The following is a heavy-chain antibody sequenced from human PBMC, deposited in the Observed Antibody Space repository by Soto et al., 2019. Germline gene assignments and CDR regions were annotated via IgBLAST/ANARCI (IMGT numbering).Heavy chain of an antibody. Sequence: SVKVSCKASGGTFSSYAISWVRQAPGQGLEWMGGIIPIFGTANYAPKFQGRVTITADKSTSTAYMELSSLRSEDTAVYYCARGGGYDSGAYYYYGMDVWGQGTTVTVSS. V-gene: IGHV1-69*06. D-gene: IGHD5-12*01. J-gene: IGHJ6*02. CDR3: ARGGGYDSGAYYYYGMDV. CDR1: GGTFSSYA. CDR2: IIPIFGTA.